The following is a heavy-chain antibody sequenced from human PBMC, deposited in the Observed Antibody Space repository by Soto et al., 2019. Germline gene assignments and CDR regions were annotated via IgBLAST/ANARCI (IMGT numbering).Heavy chain of an antibody. V-gene: IGHV1-18*01. CDR2: ISAYNGNT. D-gene: IGHD6-19*01. Sequence: ASVKVSCKASGYTFTSYGISWVRQAPGQGLEWMGWISAYNGNTNYAQKLQGRVTMTTDTSASTAYMELSSLRSEDTAVYYCARATAVAGKNWFDPWGQGTLVTVS. CDR3: ARATAVAGKNWFDP. CDR1: GYTFTSYG. J-gene: IGHJ5*02.